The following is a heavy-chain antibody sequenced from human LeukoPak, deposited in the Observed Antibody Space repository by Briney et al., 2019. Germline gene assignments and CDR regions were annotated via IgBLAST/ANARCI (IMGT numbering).Heavy chain of an antibody. Sequence: ASVKVSCKASGYTFTSYGISWVRQAPGQGLEWMGWISAYNGNTNYAQKLQGRVTTTTDTSTSTAYMELRSLRSDDTAVYYCARLLLGPYYDFWSGYLSNWFDPWGQGTLVTVSS. CDR3: ARLLLGPYYDFWSGYLSNWFDP. CDR1: GYTFTSYG. V-gene: IGHV1-18*01. J-gene: IGHJ5*02. D-gene: IGHD3-3*01. CDR2: ISAYNGNT.